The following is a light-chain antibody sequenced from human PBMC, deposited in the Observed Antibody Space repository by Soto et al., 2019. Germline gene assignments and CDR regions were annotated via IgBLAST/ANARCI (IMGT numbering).Light chain of an antibody. CDR3: QQYNHWPPLT. CDR2: DSS. CDR1: QSVRGN. J-gene: IGKJ4*01. Sequence: ELTQFPATLSLSPGERATLSCRASQSVRGNLAWYQQKPGQAPRLLIYDSSTRAAGIPLRFSGTGSGTDFTLTVTSLQSEDFAVYFCQQYNHWPPLTLGGGTKVEIK. V-gene: IGKV3-15*01.